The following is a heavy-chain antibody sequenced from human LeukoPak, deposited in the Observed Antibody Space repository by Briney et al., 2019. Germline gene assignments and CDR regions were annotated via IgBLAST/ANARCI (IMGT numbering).Heavy chain of an antibody. CDR3: ARGHTSGFEHYHYYMDF. CDR1: GDSITTGSFF. CDR2: MYYSGST. D-gene: IGHD1/OR15-1a*01. V-gene: IGHV4-39*07. Sequence: SETLSLTCTVSGDSITTGSFFWGWIRQPPGKGLEWIGNMYYSGSTYYNPSLKSRVTISVDTSKNQFSLKVSSVTAADTAVYYCARGHTSGFEHYHYYMDFWGKGTTVTVSS. J-gene: IGHJ6*03.